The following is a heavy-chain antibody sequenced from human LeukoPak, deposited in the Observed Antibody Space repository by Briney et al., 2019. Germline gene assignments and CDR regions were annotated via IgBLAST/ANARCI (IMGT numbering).Heavy chain of an antibody. Sequence: GASVKVSCKASGYTFTDSYMHWVRQAPGQGLEWMGWIYPNSGGANYAQKFRGRVTMTRDASISTAYMELTRLRSDDTALYYCARGPAFGDSWGQGTLVTVSS. CDR3: ARGPAFGDS. D-gene: IGHD3-10*01. V-gene: IGHV1-2*02. CDR1: GYTFTDSY. J-gene: IGHJ4*02. CDR2: IYPNSGGA.